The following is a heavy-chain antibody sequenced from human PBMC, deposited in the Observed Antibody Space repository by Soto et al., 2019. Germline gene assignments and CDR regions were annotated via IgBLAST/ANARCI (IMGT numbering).Heavy chain of an antibody. J-gene: IGHJ3*02. D-gene: IGHD2-15*01. CDR2: ISSSSTI. CDR3: ARDDCSGGSCYSVSAFDI. Sequence: GGSLRLSCAASGFTFSSYSMNWVRQAPGKGLEWVSYISSSSTIYYADSVKGRFTISRDNAKNSLYLQMNSLRAEDTAVYYCARDDCSGGSCYSVSAFDIWGQGTMVTVSS. V-gene: IGHV3-48*01. CDR1: GFTFSSYS.